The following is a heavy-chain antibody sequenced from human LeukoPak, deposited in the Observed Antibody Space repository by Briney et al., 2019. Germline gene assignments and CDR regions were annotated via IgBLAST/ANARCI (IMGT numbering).Heavy chain of an antibody. D-gene: IGHD3-3*01. V-gene: IGHV4-59*12. J-gene: IGHJ6*03. CDR3: ARDSEDDFWSGHHYMDV. CDR1: GGSISSYY. Sequence: PSETLSLTCTVSGGSISSYYWSWIRQPPGKGLEWIGYIYYSGSTNYNPSLKSRVTISVDTSKNQFSLKLSSVTAADTAVYYCARDSEDDFWSGHHYMDVWGKGTTVTVSS. CDR2: IYYSGST.